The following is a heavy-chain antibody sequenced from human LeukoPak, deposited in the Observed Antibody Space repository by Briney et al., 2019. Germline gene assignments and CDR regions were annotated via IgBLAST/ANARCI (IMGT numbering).Heavy chain of an antibody. CDR1: GFTFSDYW. CDR2: INTSGSST. Sequence: GSLRLSCAASGFTFSDYWMHWVRQVPGKGLVWVSRINTSGSSTTYAESVKGRFTISRDNAKNTLYLQMDSLRAEDTGVYYCARSNHADDFWGQGTLVTVSS. D-gene: IGHD1-14*01. V-gene: IGHV3-74*03. J-gene: IGHJ4*02. CDR3: ARSNHADDF.